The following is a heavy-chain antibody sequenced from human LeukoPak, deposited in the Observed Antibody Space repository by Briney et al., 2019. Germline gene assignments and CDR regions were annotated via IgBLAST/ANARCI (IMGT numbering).Heavy chain of an antibody. CDR2: IYYSGST. V-gene: IGHV4-59*08. CDR1: GGSLSSYY. CDR3: ARLAAAGPRTYYYYYGMDV. D-gene: IGHD6-13*01. Sequence: SETLSLTCTVSGGSLSSYYGSWIRQPPGKGLEWIGYIYYSGSTNYNPSLKSRVTTSVDTSKNQFSLKLSSVTAADTAVYYCARLAAAGPRTYYYYYGMDVWGQGTTVTVSS. J-gene: IGHJ6*02.